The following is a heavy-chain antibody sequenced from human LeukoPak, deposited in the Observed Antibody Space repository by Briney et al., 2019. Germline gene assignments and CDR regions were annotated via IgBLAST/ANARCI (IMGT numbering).Heavy chain of an antibody. CDR3: ARVERWLQLRGYFDY. CDR2: ISYDGSNK. V-gene: IGHV3-30*04. CDR1: GFTFSSYA. D-gene: IGHD5-24*01. Sequence: GGSLRLSCAASGFTFSSYAMHWVRQAPGKGLEWVAVISYDGSNKYYADSVKGRFTISRDNSKSTLYLQMNSLRAEDTAVYYCARVERWLQLRGYFDYWGQGTLVTVSS. J-gene: IGHJ4*02.